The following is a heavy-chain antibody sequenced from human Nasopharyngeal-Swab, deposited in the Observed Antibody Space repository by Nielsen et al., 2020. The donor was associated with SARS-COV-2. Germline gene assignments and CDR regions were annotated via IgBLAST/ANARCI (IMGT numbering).Heavy chain of an antibody. V-gene: IGHV3-9*01. CDR2: ISWNSVST. CDR3: AKDNNPYYYDSSGYAFDI. D-gene: IGHD3-22*01. J-gene: IGHJ3*02. CDR1: GFTFDDYA. Sequence: SLKISCAASGFTFDDYAMHWVRQAPGKGLEWVSGISWNSVSTGYADSVKGRFTISRDNAKKSLYLQMNSLRAEDTALYYCAKDNNPYYYDSSGYAFDIWGQGTMVTVSS.